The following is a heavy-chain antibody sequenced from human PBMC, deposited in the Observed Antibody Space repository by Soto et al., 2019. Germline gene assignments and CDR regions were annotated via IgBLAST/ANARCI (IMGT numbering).Heavy chain of an antibody. J-gene: IGHJ4*02. D-gene: IGHD2-21*02. Sequence: GESLKISCKGSGYSFTSYWIGWVRQMPGKGLEWMGIIYPGDSDTRYSPSFQGQVTISADKSISTAYLQWSSLKASDTAMYYCARHRKEGGIVVVTAIDYWGQGTLVTVSS. CDR3: ARHRKEGGIVVVTAIDY. CDR1: GYSFTSYW. V-gene: IGHV5-51*01. CDR2: IYPGDSDT.